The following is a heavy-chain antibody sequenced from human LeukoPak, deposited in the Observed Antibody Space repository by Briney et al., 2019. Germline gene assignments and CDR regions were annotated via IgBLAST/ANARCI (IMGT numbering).Heavy chain of an antibody. CDR3: ASVVPAAIVSRYFDL. Sequence: SETLSLTRTVSGGSISSGDYYWSWIRQPPGKGLEWIGYIYYSGSTYYNPSLKSRVTISVDTSKNQFSLKLSSVTAADTAVYYCASVVPAAIVSRYFDLWGRGTLVTVSS. J-gene: IGHJ2*01. D-gene: IGHD2-2*02. CDR1: GGSISSGDYY. CDR2: IYYSGST. V-gene: IGHV4-30-4*01.